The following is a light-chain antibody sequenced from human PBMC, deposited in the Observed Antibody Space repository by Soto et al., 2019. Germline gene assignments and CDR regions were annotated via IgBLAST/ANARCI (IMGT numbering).Light chain of an antibody. Sequence: DIVMTQSPDSLAVSLGERATINCKSSQSVLYSSNNKNYLAWYQQKPGQPPKLLIYLASTRESGVPDRFSGSGYGTDFTLTISSLQAEDVAVYYCQQYYSTPITFGQGTRLEIK. CDR2: LAS. CDR3: QQYYSTPIT. J-gene: IGKJ5*01. V-gene: IGKV4-1*01. CDR1: QSVLYSSNNKNY.